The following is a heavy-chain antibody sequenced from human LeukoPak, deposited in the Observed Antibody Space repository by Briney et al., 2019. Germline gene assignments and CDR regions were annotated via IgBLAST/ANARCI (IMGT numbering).Heavy chain of an antibody. CDR2: ISSSGSTI. V-gene: IGHV3-11*04. CDR1: GFTFSDYY. CDR3: ARGARDYGDYYYYYYYMDV. D-gene: IGHD4-17*01. J-gene: IGHJ6*03. Sequence: GGSLRLSCAASGFTFSDYYMSWIRQAPGKGLEWVSYISSSGSTIYYAGSVKGRFTISRDNAKNSLYLQMNSLRAEDTAVYYCARGARDYGDYYYYYYYMDVWGKGTTVTVSS.